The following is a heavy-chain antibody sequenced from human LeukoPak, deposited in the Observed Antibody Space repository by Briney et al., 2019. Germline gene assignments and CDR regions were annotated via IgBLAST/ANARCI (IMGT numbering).Heavy chain of an antibody. CDR3: ARGTPEYYYGSGSFNWFDP. CDR2: INPNSGHT. D-gene: IGHD3-10*01. V-gene: IGHV1-8*03. J-gene: IGHJ5*02. Sequence: ASVKVSCKASGYTFTGYYMHWVRQAPGQGLEWMGWINPNSGHTGYAQKFQGRVTITRNTSISTAYMELSSLRSEDTAVYYCARGTPEYYYGSGSFNWFDPWGQGTLVTVSS. CDR1: GYTFTGYY.